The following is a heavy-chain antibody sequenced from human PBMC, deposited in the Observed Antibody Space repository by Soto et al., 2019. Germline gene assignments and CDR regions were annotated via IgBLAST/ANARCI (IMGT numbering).Heavy chain of an antibody. CDR2: IYWDDSK. J-gene: IGHJ4*02. CDR3: AHAYGGRSLY. V-gene: IGHV2-5*02. Sequence: QITLKESGPTLVKPTQTLTLTCTFSGFSLTTDRVGVGWIRQPPGEALEWLAVIYWDDSKTYRPSLESRLTITKDTYKNQVALTMTHTDSLDTATYYCAHAYGGRSLYWGQGTLVTVSS. D-gene: IGHD1-26*01. CDR1: GFSLTTDRVG.